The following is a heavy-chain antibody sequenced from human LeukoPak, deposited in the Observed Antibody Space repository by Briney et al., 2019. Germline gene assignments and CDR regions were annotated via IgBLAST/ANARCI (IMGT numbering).Heavy chain of an antibody. V-gene: IGHV3-23*01. D-gene: IGHD4-17*01. CDR3: AKDRADYGDYFNY. CDR2: ISGSGDST. J-gene: IGHJ4*02. CDR1: GFTFSSYA. Sequence: GVSLRLSCAASGFTFSSYAMSWVRQAPGKGLEWVSAISGSGDSTYYADSVKGRLTISRDNSKNTLYLQMNSLRDEDTAVYYCAKDRADYGDYFNYWGQGTLVTVSS.